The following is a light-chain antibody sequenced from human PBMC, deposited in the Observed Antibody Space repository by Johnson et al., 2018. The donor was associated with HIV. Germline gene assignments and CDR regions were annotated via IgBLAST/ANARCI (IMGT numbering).Light chain of an antibody. J-gene: IGLJ1*01. Sequence: QSVLTQPPSVSAAPGQTVTISSSVSSSNVGSSFLSCYRQVPGTAPNLLIYANNKRPSGIPGRFSGSKSGPSATLGITGLQTGDEADYYCGTWDSSLTSYVFGAGTKVTGL. V-gene: IGLV1-51*01. CDR1: SSNVGSSF. CDR2: ANN. CDR3: GTWDSSLTSYV.